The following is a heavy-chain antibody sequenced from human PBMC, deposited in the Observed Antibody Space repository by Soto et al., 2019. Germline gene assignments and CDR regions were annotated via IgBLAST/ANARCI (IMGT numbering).Heavy chain of an antibody. CDR1: GFTFSSYA. CDR2: ISGSGGST. CDR3: AKGVRYNWNDGPPGNWFDP. V-gene: IGHV3-23*01. Sequence: PGGSLRLSCAASGFTFSSYAMSWVRQAPGKGLEWVSAISGSGGSTYYADSVKGRFTISRDNSKNTLYLQMNSLGAEDTAVYYCAKGVRYNWNDGPPGNWFDPWGQGTLVTVSS. J-gene: IGHJ5*02. D-gene: IGHD1-20*01.